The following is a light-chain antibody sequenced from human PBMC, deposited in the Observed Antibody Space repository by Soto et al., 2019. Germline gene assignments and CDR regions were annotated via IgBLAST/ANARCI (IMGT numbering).Light chain of an antibody. Sequence: EIVMTQSPATLSVSPGERATLSCRASQSVSSNLAWYQQKPGPAPRLLIYGASTRATGIPARFSGSGSGTEVTLTISSLQSEDFAVYYCQQYNNWPPMYTFGQGTKLEIK. CDR2: GAS. J-gene: IGKJ2*01. CDR3: QQYNNWPPMYT. V-gene: IGKV3-15*01. CDR1: QSVSSN.